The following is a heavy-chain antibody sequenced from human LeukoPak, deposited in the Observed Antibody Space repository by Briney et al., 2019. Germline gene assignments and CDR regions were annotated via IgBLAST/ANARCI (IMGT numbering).Heavy chain of an antibody. CDR2: IHSSDSTI. Sequence: GGSLRLSCAASGFTLSSYEMNWVRQAPGKGPEWVSYIHSSDSTIYYADSVKGRFTISRDNAKNSLYLQMNSLRAEDTAVYYCACSKWFDPWGQGTLVTVSS. CDR1: GFTLSSYE. V-gene: IGHV3-48*03. CDR3: ACSKWFDP. D-gene: IGHD2-15*01. J-gene: IGHJ5*02.